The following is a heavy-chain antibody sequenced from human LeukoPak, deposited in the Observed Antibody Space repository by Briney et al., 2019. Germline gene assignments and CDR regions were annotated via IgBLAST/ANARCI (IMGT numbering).Heavy chain of an antibody. D-gene: IGHD2-2*01. J-gene: IGHJ4*02. Sequence: PGGSLRLSCVASGXTFSNYAMSWVRQAPGKGLEWVSGISGSGGNTYYADSVKGRFTISRDNSKNTLYLQVNSLRADDTAVYHCAKDWSCSSASCRFDYWGQGTLVTVSS. CDR2: ISGSGGNT. CDR3: AKDWSCSSASCRFDY. CDR1: GXTFSNYA. V-gene: IGHV3-23*01.